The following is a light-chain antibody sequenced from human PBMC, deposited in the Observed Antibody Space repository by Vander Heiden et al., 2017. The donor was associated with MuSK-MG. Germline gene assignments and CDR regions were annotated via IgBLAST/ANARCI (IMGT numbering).Light chain of an antibody. Sequence: DIQLTQSPSTLSASVGDRATITCRASQSISNWLAWYQQKPGRAPRLLMYKASTLESGVPLRFSGSGSGTQFTLTINNLQPDDFATYFCQQVISSPCTFGQGTKVDIK. V-gene: IGKV1-5*03. J-gene: IGKJ2*02. CDR2: KAS. CDR1: QSISNW. CDR3: QQVISSPCT.